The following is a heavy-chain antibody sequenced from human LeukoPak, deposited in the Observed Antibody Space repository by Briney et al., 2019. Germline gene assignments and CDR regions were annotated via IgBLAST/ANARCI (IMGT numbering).Heavy chain of an antibody. D-gene: IGHD4-23*01. V-gene: IGHV3-15*01. J-gene: IGHJ4*02. CDR1: GFNFQYAW. CDR3: TSLVGSPTY. Sequence: PGGSLRLSCAGSGFNFQYAWMTWVRPAPGKGLEWVGRIKSKRDGETTDYAALVKSRFSISRDDSKNTVYLQMNSLRTEDTAVYYCTSLVGSPTYWGQGTLVIVSP. CDR2: IKSKRDGETT.